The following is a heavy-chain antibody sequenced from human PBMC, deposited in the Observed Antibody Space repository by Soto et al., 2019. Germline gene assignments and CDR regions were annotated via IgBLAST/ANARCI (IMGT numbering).Heavy chain of an antibody. CDR1: GYSFTSYW. J-gene: IGHJ6*02. CDR3: ARQDCSGGSCYSSRHYYYGMDV. D-gene: IGHD2-15*01. CDR2: IYPADSDV. Sequence: PGESLKISCKGSGYSFTSYWIAWVRQVPGKGLEWMGIIYPADSDVRHSPSFQGQVTISVDKSLSTAYLQWSSLKASDPAMYYCARQDCSGGSCYSSRHYYYGMDVWGQGTTVTVSS. V-gene: IGHV5-51*01.